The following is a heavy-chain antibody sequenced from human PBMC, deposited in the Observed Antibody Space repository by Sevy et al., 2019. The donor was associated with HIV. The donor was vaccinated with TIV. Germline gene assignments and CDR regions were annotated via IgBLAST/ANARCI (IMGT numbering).Heavy chain of an antibody. CDR1: GFTFSSYG. J-gene: IGHJ6*02. CDR3: ARNLGALPNYYYGVDV. V-gene: IGHV3-23*01. D-gene: IGHD6-6*01. Sequence: GGSLRLSCGASGFTFSSYGMSWVRQAPGKGLEWISTISESDERLKHADSVKGRFTISRDNSKKILYLQMRSLRAEDTAVYYCARNLGALPNYYYGVDVWGQGTTVTVSS. CDR2: ISESDERL.